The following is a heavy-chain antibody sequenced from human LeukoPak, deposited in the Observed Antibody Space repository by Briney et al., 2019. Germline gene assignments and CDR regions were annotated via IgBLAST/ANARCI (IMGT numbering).Heavy chain of an antibody. V-gene: IGHV1-46*01. CDR3: ARPSRPYDWLRRLDFDY. D-gene: IGHD3-9*01. CDR1: GYTFTSYY. Sequence: ASVKVSCKASGYTFTSYYMHWVRQAPGQGLEWMGIINPSGGSTSYAQKFQGRVTMTRDTSTSTVYMELSSLRSEDTAVYYCARPSRPYDWLRRLDFDYWGQGTLVTVSS. J-gene: IGHJ4*02. CDR2: INPSGGST.